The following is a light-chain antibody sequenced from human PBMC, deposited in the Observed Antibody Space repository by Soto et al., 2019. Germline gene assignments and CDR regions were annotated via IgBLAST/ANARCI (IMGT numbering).Light chain of an antibody. CDR2: EVS. Sequence: QSVLTQPPSASGSPGQSVTISCTGTSSDVGGYNYVSWYQQHPGKAPKLMIYEVSKRPSGVPDRFSGSKSGNTASLTVSGLQAEYEADYYCNSYAGSNNGYVSGTGTKVTVL. J-gene: IGLJ1*01. V-gene: IGLV2-8*01. CDR3: NSYAGSNNGYV. CDR1: SSDVGGYNY.